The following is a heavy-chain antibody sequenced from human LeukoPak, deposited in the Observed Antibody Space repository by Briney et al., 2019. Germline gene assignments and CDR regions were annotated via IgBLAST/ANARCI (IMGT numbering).Heavy chain of an antibody. J-gene: IGHJ4*02. CDR3: ARGSYSSSWSYFDY. CDR2: MNPNSGNT. Sequence: ASVKVSCKASGYTFTSYDINWVRQATGQGLEWMGWMNPNSGNTGYAQKFQGRVTMTTDTSTSTAYMELRSLRSDDTAVYYCARGSYSSSWSYFDYWGQGTLVTVSS. CDR1: GYTFTSYD. V-gene: IGHV1-8*02. D-gene: IGHD6-13*01.